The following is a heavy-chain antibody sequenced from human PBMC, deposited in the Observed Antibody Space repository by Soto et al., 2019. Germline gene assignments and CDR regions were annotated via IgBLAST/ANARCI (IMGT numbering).Heavy chain of an antibody. CDR1: GFSLSTSGVG. Sequence: QITLKESGPTLVTPTQTLTLTCTFSGFSLSTSGVGVGWIRQPPGKALDLLALIYLDDGKRYSPSLKSGLTTTKDTSKNQVVRTITNVDPVDTATYYWAHLVLLWFGELPAEYLQHWGEGTMVTVSS. D-gene: IGHD3-10*01. J-gene: IGHJ1*01. CDR2: IYLDDGK. CDR3: AHLVLLWFGELPAEYLQH. V-gene: IGHV2-5*02.